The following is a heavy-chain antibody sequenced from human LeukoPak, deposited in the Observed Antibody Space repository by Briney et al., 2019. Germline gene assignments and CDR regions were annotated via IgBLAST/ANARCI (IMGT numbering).Heavy chain of an antibody. Sequence: PSETLSLTCTVSGDSISTSSYYWAWIRQPPGKGLECIGYIYYSGSTNYNPSLKSRVTISVDTSKNQFSLKLSSVTAADTAVYYCARLRGQGYDYGYYDSSGPFDYWGQGTLVTVSS. V-gene: IGHV4-61*05. CDR2: IYYSGST. CDR3: ARLRGQGYDYGYYDSSGPFDY. CDR1: GDSISTSSYY. J-gene: IGHJ4*02. D-gene: IGHD3-22*01.